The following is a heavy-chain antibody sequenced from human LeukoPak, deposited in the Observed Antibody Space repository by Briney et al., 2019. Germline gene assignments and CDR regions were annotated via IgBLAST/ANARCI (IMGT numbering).Heavy chain of an antibody. D-gene: IGHD3-10*01. CDR2: IDPLDGET. CDR3: ARDHEERGPYLDL. V-gene: IGHV1-69-2*01. Sequence: GASVKVSCKSSGYPFTDYYIHWLQQAPGKGLEWMGRIDPLDGETTYAETFLGRVTFTADTSTSTIYMELNSLTFADRAVYYCARDHEERGPYLDLWGQGTQAFVSS. CDR1: GYPFTDYY. J-gene: IGHJ4*02.